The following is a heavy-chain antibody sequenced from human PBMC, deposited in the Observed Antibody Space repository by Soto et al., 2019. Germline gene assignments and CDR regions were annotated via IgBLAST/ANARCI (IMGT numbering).Heavy chain of an antibody. V-gene: IGHV1-46*04. CDR2: ISSFDGAT. Sequence: ASVQVSCQASGCTFTSYYIHWVRQAPGQGLEWMGIISSFDGATNYAQKLQGRVTMTRDTSTRTVYMELSSLRSEDTAVYYCARDLITVSGMDVWGQGTTVTVSS. D-gene: IGHD4-4*01. J-gene: IGHJ6*02. CDR1: GCTFTSYY. CDR3: ARDLITVSGMDV.